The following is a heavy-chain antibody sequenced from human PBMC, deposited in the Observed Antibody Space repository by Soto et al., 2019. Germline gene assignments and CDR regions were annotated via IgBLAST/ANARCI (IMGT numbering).Heavy chain of an antibody. D-gene: IGHD1-7*01. V-gene: IGHV1-2*02. CDR1: GYTFTGYY. CDR2: INPNSGGT. J-gene: IGHJ5*02. CDR3: APCITGATRCWFDP. Sequence: VASVKVSCKASGYTFTGYYMHWVRQAPGQGLEWMGWINPNSGGTNYAQKFQGRVTMTRDTSISTAYMELSRLRSDDTAVYYCAPCITGATRCWFDPWGQGTLVTVSS.